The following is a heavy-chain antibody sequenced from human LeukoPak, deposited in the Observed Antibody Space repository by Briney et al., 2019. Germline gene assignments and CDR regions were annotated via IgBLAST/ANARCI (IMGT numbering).Heavy chain of an antibody. CDR2: TYYRSKWYN. CDR1: GDSVSSNSAA. V-gene: IGHV6-1*01. D-gene: IGHD6-19*01. J-gene: IGHJ6*03. Sequence: SQTLSLTCAISGDSVSSNSAAWNWIRQSPSRGLEWLGRTYYRSKWYNDYAVSVKSRITINPDTSKNQFSLQLNSVTPEDTAVYYCASGSGSSGWYVGSYYMDVWGKGTTVTVSS. CDR3: ASGSGSSGWYVGSYYMDV.